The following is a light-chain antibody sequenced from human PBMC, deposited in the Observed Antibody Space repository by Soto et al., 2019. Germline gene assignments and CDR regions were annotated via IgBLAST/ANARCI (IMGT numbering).Light chain of an antibody. V-gene: IGKV3-20*01. J-gene: IGKJ5*01. CDR1: QSVSSSY. CDR2: GAS. Sequence: EIVMTQSPATLSGSPGERAALSFTSIQSVSSSYLAWYQQKPGQAPRLLIYGASSRATGIPDRFSGSGSGTDFTLTISRLEPEDFAVYYCRQYGSSPPITFGQGTRLEIK. CDR3: RQYGSSPPIT.